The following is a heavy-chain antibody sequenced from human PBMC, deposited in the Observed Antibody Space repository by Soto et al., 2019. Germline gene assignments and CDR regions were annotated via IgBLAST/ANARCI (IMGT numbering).Heavy chain of an antibody. CDR1: GYTFTRSG. D-gene: IGHD3-3*01. Sequence: QVQLVQSGAEVKKPGASVKVSCKASGYTFTRSGISWVRQAPGQGLEWLGWINPDNGNTNYAQHLQATVLLTAATSTSTADMDLRSLSSADTAVYYCARDQGITTYGVYSMYYYGMDVWGQGTTVTVSS. J-gene: IGHJ6*02. V-gene: IGHV1-18*01. CDR2: INPDNGNT. CDR3: ARDQGITTYGVYSMYYYGMDV.